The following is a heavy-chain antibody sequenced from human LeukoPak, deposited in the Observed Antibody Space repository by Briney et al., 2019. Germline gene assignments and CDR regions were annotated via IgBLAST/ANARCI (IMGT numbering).Heavy chain of an antibody. D-gene: IGHD1-14*01. V-gene: IGHV1-2*02. J-gene: IGHJ3*01. CDR2: INPKSGGT. Sequence: ASVKVSCKASGYTFTDYYMRWVRQAPGQRLEWMGWINPKSGGTNYAQKFQGRVTMTRDTSINTAYMELSSLTSDDTAVYYCARAYTTYDAFDVWGQGTMVTVSS. CDR3: ARAYTTYDAFDV. CDR1: GYTFTDYY.